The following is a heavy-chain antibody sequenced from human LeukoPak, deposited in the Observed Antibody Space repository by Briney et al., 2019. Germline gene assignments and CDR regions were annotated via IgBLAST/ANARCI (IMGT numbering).Heavy chain of an antibody. J-gene: IGHJ6*04. Sequence: GGSLRLSCAASGFTFSSYGMHWVRQAPGKGLEWVAVISYDGSNKYYADSVKGRLTISRDNSKNTLYLQMNSLRGEDTAVFYCAKDRIAAAGDYYYYGMDVWGKGTTVTVSS. CDR3: AKDRIAAAGDYYYYGMDV. V-gene: IGHV3-30*18. CDR2: ISYDGSNK. D-gene: IGHD6-13*01. CDR1: GFTFSSYG.